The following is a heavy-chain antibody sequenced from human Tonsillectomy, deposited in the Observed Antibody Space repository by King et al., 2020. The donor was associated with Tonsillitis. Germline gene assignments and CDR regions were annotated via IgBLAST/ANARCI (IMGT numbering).Heavy chain of an antibody. V-gene: IGHV3-7*03. CDR3: LSGGDFSS. J-gene: IGHJ5*02. CDR2: INEAGGDK. Sequence: EVQLVESGGGLVQPGGSLRLSCAASGFMFSRSWMGWVRQAPGKGLDWVASINEAGGDKYYADSVKGRFTISRDNAKNSLFLQMNTLRAEDSAVYYCLSGGDFSSWGQGTLVTVSA. CDR1: GFMFSRSW. D-gene: IGHD2-21*02.